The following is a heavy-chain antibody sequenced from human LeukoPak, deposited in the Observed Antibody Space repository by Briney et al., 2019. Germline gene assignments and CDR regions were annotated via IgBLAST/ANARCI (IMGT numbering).Heavy chain of an antibody. Sequence: PSETLSLTCALYGGSFSGYYWGWIRQPPGKGLEWIGEINHSGSTNYNPSLKSRVTISVDTSKNQFSLKLSSVTAADTAVYYCASTTFGVVMGYYYYYMDVWGKGTTVTVSS. CDR3: ASTTFGVVMGYYYYYMDV. CDR2: INHSGST. CDR1: GGSFSGYY. D-gene: IGHD3-3*01. J-gene: IGHJ6*03. V-gene: IGHV4-34*01.